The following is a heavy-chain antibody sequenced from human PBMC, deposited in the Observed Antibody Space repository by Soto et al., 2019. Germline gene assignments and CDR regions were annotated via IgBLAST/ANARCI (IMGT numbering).Heavy chain of an antibody. CDR1: GGSISSNY. V-gene: IGHV4-59*01. D-gene: IGHD3-3*01. CDR2: IYYSGST. CDR3: ARGGDLGIFLYFDY. J-gene: IGHJ4*02. Sequence: PPETLSLTCTVSGGSISSNYWSWIRQPPGKGLEWIGYIYYSGSTNYNPSLKSRVSISVDTSKNQFSLNLTSVTAADTAVYYCARGGDLGIFLYFDYWGQGTLVTVSS.